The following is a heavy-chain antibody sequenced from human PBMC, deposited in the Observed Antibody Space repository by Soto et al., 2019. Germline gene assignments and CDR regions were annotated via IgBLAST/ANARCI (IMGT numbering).Heavy chain of an antibody. CDR1: GYPFTSDG. CDR2: ISAYNGNT. Sequence: ASVKDSFKASGYPFTSDGISWVRQAPGQGLEWMGWISAYNGNTNYAQKLQGRVTMTTDTSTSTAYMELRSLRSDDTAVYYCARDRVGFGELLPGYWGQGTLVTVSS. J-gene: IGHJ4*02. CDR3: ARDRVGFGELLPGY. V-gene: IGHV1-18*01. D-gene: IGHD3-10*01.